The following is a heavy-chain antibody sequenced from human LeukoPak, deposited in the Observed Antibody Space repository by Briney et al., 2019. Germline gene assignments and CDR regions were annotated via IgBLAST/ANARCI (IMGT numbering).Heavy chain of an antibody. CDR3: AREEVSVISDTCCSGLGY. CDR1: GYTFTGFY. Sequence: ASVKVSCKASGYTFTGFYMHWVRQAPGQGFEWMGWINPNSGGTNYAQKFQRRVTMTRDTSINTAYMELSSLRSDDTAVYYCAREEVSVISDTCCSGLGYWGQGTLVTVSS. CDR2: INPNSGGT. D-gene: IGHD3-10*01. J-gene: IGHJ4*02. V-gene: IGHV1-2*02.